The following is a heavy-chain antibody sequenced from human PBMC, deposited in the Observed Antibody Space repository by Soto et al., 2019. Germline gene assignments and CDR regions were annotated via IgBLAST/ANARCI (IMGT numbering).Heavy chain of an antibody. CDR1: GFTFRSYG. CDR3: AKDSQMTTVTEDAFDI. V-gene: IGHV3-30*18. Sequence: QVQLVESGGGVVQPGRSLRLSCAASGFTFRSYGMHWVRQAPGKGLEWVAVISYDGTEKYYADSVKGRFTISRDNSKSTLYLQMNSLRAEDTAVYYCAKDSQMTTVTEDAFDIRGQGTMVTVSS. CDR2: ISYDGTEK. D-gene: IGHD4-17*01. J-gene: IGHJ3*02.